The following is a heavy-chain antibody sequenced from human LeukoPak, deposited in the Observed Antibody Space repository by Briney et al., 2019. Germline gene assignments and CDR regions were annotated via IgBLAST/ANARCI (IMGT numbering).Heavy chain of an antibody. J-gene: IGHJ4*02. CDR3: ASIVGADPFDY. Sequence: GGSLRLSCAASGFTFSFYGMHWVRQAPGKGLEWLAVTLRDGTHKYYADSVKGRFTISRDNSKNTLYLQMNSLRAEDTAVYYCASIVGADPFDYWGQGTLVTVSS. CDR1: GFTFSFYG. D-gene: IGHD1-26*01. CDR2: TLRDGTHK. V-gene: IGHV3-30*19.